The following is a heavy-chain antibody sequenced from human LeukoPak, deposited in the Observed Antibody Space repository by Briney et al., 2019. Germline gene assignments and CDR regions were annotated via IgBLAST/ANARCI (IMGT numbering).Heavy chain of an antibody. CDR3: ARRREDGYNYSYFDY. CDR2: IHYSGST. CDR1: GGSISSYY. V-gene: IGHV4-59*01. D-gene: IGHD5-24*01. J-gene: IGHJ4*02. Sequence: SETLSLTCTVPGGSISSYYWSWIRQPPGMGLEWIGYIHYSGSTNYNPSLLSRVSISLDTSQNQFSLKVSSVTAADTAVYYCARRREDGYNYSYFDYWGQGTLVTVSS.